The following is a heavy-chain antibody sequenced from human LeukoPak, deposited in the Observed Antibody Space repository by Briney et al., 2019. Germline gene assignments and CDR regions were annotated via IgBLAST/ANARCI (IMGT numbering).Heavy chain of an antibody. V-gene: IGHV4-59*08. CDR3: ARSSIGSSWYNDY. Sequence: SETLSLTCTVSGGSISSYYWSWIRQPPGKGLEWIGYIYYSGSTNYNPSLKSRVTISVDTSKNQFSLKLSSVTAADTAVYYCARSSIGSSWYNDYWGQGTLVTVPS. J-gene: IGHJ4*02. CDR1: GGSISSYY. CDR2: IYYSGST. D-gene: IGHD6-13*01.